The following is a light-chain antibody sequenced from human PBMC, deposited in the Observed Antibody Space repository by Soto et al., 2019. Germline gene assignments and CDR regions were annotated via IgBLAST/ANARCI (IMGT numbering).Light chain of an antibody. CDR1: QSVSSY. Sequence: EIVLTQSPATLSLSPGERATLSCRASQSVSSYFAWYQQKPGPAPRLLIYDASNRATGIPARFSGSGSGTDFTLPISSLEPEDFAVYYCQQRSNWPPTCGQGTKQEIK. CDR3: QQRSNWPPT. CDR2: DAS. V-gene: IGKV3-11*01. J-gene: IGKJ2*01.